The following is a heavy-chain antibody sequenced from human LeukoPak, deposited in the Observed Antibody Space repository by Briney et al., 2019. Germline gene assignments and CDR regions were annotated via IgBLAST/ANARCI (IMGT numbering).Heavy chain of an antibody. CDR3: ARAPGYSSGCKYNWFDP. CDR2: IIPIFGTA. J-gene: IGHJ5*02. V-gene: IGHV1-69*13. Sequence: SLKVSCKASGGTFSSYAISWVRQAPGQGLEWMGGIIPIFGTANYAQKFQGRVTITADESTSTAYMELSSLRSEDTAVYYCARAPGYSSGCKYNWFDPWGQGTLVTVSS. CDR1: GGTFSSYA. D-gene: IGHD6-19*01.